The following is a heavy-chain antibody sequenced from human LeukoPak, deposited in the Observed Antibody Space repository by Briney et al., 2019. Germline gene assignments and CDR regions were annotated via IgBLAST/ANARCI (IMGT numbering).Heavy chain of an antibody. J-gene: IGHJ3*02. Sequence: PGGSLRLSCAASGFSFSDYYMNWIRQAPGKGLEWVSYISSSATYTDYAESVKGRFTVSRDNAKNSLYLQMNSLRAEDTAVYYCARSFYDFSNGPYEEAFDMWGQGTMVTVSS. D-gene: IGHD3-3*01. CDR2: ISSSATYT. CDR3: ARSFYDFSNGPYEEAFDM. CDR1: GFSFSDYY. V-gene: IGHV3-11*03.